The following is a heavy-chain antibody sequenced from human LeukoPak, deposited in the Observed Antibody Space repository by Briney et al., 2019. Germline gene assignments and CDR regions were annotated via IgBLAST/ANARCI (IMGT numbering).Heavy chain of an antibody. CDR3: TTDTYDVWSSYTNY. J-gene: IGHJ4*02. V-gene: IGHV3-15*01. Sequence: VGSLRPSSAASGFTFSNAWVSWVRQAPGKGLEWVGRIKNKTDGGTTGYAAPVKGRFTISRDDSKNTLYLQMNSLKTEDTAVYYCTTDTYDVWSSYTNYWGQGNVVTVSS. CDR1: GFTFSNAW. D-gene: IGHD3-3*01. CDR2: IKNKTDGGTT.